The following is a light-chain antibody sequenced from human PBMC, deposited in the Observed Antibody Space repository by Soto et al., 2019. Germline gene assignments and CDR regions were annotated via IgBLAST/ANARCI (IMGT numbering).Light chain of an antibody. CDR2: QDN. V-gene: IGLV3-1*01. Sequence: SYELTQPPSVSVSPGQTATLSCSGDKLGDKFACWYQQKPGQSPELVIYQDNKRPSGIPERFSGSNSGNTATLTIAETRAVDEADYFCQAWDSGNMVFGGGTQLTVL. CDR1: KLGDKF. J-gene: IGLJ3*02. CDR3: QAWDSGNMV.